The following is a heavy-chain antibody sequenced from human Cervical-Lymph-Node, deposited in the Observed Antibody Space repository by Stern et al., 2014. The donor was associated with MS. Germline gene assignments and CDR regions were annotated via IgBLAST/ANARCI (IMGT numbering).Heavy chain of an antibody. CDR3: ARDPHIAVAGTGGGFDP. CDR1: GYTFTNYG. D-gene: IGHD6-19*01. Sequence: VQLVQSGAEVKKPGASVKVSCKASGYTFTNYGISWVRQAPGQGLEWMGWISGYNDDNNYVEKFQGRVTMTTDTSTSTAYMELRSLRSDDTAVYYCARDPHIAVAGTGGGFDPWGQGTLVTVSS. J-gene: IGHJ5*02. CDR2: ISGYNDDN. V-gene: IGHV1-18*01.